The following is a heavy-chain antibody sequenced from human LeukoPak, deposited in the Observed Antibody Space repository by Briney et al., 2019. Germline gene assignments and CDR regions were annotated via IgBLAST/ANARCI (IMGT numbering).Heavy chain of an antibody. CDR1: GFTVSSNY. CDR3: ARVEMATMSKDY. J-gene: IGHJ4*02. Sequence: PGGSLRLSCAASGFTVSSNYMSWVRQAPGKGLEWVSVIYSGGSTYYADSVKGRFTISRDNSKNTLYLQMNSLRAEDTAVYCCARVEMATMSKDYWGQGTLVTVSS. CDR2: IYSGGST. D-gene: IGHD5-24*01. V-gene: IGHV3-53*01.